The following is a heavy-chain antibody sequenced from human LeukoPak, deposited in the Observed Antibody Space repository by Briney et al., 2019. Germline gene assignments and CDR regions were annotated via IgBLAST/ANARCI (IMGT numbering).Heavy chain of an antibody. V-gene: IGHV3-7*01. CDR1: GFTFSSYW. Sequence: GGSLRLSCVASGFTFSSYWMSWVRQAPGKGLEWVANIKQDGSEKYYVDSVKGRFTISRDNAKNSLYLQMNSLRAEDTAVYYCARGTQGEYCSGGSCYGDYYYYGMDVWGQGTTVTVSS. J-gene: IGHJ6*02. D-gene: IGHD2-15*01. CDR3: ARGTQGEYCSGGSCYGDYYYYGMDV. CDR2: IKQDGSEK.